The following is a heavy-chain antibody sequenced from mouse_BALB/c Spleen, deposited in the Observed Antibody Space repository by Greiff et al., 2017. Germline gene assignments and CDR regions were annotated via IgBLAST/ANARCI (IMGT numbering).Heavy chain of an antibody. J-gene: IGHJ3*01. Sequence: DVMLVESGGGLVKPGGSLKLSCAASGFAFSSYDMSWVRQTPEKRLEWVAYISSGGGSTYYPDTVKGRFTISRDNAKNTLYLQMSSLKSEDTAMYYCARQDDYDGFAYWGQGTLVTVSA. CDR1: GFAFSSYD. V-gene: IGHV5-12-1*01. CDR2: ISSGGGST. CDR3: ARQDDYDGFAY. D-gene: IGHD2-4*01.